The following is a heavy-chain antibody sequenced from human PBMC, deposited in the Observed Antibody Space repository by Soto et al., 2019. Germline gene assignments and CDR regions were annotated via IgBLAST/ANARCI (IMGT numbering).Heavy chain of an antibody. Sequence: QVPLVQSGAEVKKPGASVKVSCKASGYTFTSYAMHWVRQAPGQRLEWMGWINAGNGNTKYSQKFQGRVTITRDTSASTAYMELSSLRSEDTAVYYCARDPDYGGNSGTNEDHYWGQGTLVTVSS. J-gene: IGHJ4*02. V-gene: IGHV1-3*01. CDR2: INAGNGNT. CDR1: GYTFTSYA. D-gene: IGHD4-17*01. CDR3: ARDPDYGGNSGTNEDHY.